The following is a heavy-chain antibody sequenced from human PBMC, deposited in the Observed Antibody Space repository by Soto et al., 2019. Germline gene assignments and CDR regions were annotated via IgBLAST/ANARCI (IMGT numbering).Heavy chain of an antibody. V-gene: IGHV4-4*02. J-gene: IGHJ6*01. Sequence: QVQLQESGPGLVKPSGTLSLTCAVSGGSISSSNWWSWVRQPPGKGLEWIGEIYHSGSTNYNPSLKTRVTISGDKSKHQFSLKLSSVPAADTAVYYCASLPITLTTVESYYYYGMDVW. CDR3: ASLPITLTTVESYYYYGMDV. D-gene: IGHD4-17*01. CDR2: IYHSGST. CDR1: GGSISSSNW.